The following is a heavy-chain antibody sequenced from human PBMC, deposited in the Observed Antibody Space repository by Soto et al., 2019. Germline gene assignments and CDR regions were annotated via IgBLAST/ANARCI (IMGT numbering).Heavy chain of an antibody. D-gene: IGHD3-3*01. CDR2: INPSGGST. CDR1: GYTFTSYY. V-gene: IGHV1-46*01. Sequence: GASVKVSCKASGYTFTSYYMHWVRQAPGQGLEWMGIINPSGGSTSYAQKFQGRVTMTRDTSTSTVYMELSSLRSEDTAVYYCARGRFGVVIMEYYFDYWGQGTLVTVSS. CDR3: ARGRFGVVIMEYYFDY. J-gene: IGHJ4*02.